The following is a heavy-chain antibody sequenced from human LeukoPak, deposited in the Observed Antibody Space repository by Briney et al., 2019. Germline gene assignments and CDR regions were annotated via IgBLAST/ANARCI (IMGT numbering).Heavy chain of an antibody. Sequence: GGSLRLSCAASGLTFSRYWMNWVRQAPGKGLEWVANIKQDGSEKNYVDSVKGRFTISRDNAKNSLYLQMNSLRAEDTAVYYCTRGNYDSSGYYYFFDDWGQGTLVTVSS. D-gene: IGHD3-22*01. CDR3: TRGNYDSSGYYYFFDD. J-gene: IGHJ4*02. V-gene: IGHV3-7*04. CDR1: GLTFSRYW. CDR2: IKQDGSEK.